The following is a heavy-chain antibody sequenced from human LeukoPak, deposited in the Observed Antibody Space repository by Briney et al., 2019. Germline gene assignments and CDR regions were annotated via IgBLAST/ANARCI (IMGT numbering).Heavy chain of an antibody. D-gene: IGHD5-12*01. Sequence: KSGPTLVNPTQTLTLTCAFSGFSLSTSGVGVGWIRQPPGKALEWLALIYWGDDERYSPSLKSRLTITKDTSKNQVVLTMTNMDPVDTATYYCAHRGYSGYLDYWGQGTLVTVSS. CDR2: IYWGDDE. V-gene: IGHV2-5*02. J-gene: IGHJ4*02. CDR1: GFSLSTSGVG. CDR3: AHRGYSGYLDY.